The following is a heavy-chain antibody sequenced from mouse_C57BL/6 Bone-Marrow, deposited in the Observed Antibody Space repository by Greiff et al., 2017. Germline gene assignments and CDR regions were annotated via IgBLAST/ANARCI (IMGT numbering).Heavy chain of an antibody. CDR3: ARRTLYYGSSYDYAMDY. CDR2: ILPGSGST. J-gene: IGHJ4*01. D-gene: IGHD1-1*01. Sequence: VQLQQSGAELMKPGASVKLSCKATGYTFTGYWIEWVKQRPGHGLEWIGEILPGSGSTNYNEKFKGKATFTSDTSSNTAYMQLSSLTTEDSAIYYCARRTLYYGSSYDYAMDYWSRGTAVTVSS. V-gene: IGHV1-9*01. CDR1: GYTFTGYW.